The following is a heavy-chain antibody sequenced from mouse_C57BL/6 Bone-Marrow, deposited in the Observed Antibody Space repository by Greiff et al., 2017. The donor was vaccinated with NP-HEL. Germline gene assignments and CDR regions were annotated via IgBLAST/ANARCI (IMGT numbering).Heavy chain of an antibody. CDR1: GFTFSSYA. CDR2: ISDGGSYT. D-gene: IGHD1-1*01. CDR3: ARVPIYYGSSTDY. Sequence: EVMLVESGGGLVKPGGSLKLSCAASGFTFSSYAMSWVRQTPEKRLEWVATISDGGSYTYYPDNVKGRFTISRDNAKNNLYLQMSHLKSEDTAMYYCARVPIYYGSSTDYWGQGTTLTVSS. J-gene: IGHJ2*01. V-gene: IGHV5-4*03.